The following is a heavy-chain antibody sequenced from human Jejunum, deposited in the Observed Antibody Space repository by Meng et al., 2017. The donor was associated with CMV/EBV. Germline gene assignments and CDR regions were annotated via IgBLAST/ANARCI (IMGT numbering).Heavy chain of an antibody. CDR1: GGSFSCYY. CDR2: INHSGSA. D-gene: IGHD2-2*01. Sequence: YGGSFSCYYWSWIRQSPGQGLEWIGQINHSGSASYNPSLRRRVTISEDTSKNQFSLRLTSVTAADTATYYCARYYCASSNCYPFDSWGQGELVTVSS. CDR3: ARYYCASSNCYPFDS. J-gene: IGHJ4*02. V-gene: IGHV4-34*01.